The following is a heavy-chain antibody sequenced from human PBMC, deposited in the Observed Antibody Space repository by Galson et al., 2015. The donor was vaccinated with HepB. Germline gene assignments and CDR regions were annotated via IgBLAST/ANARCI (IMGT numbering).Heavy chain of an antibody. J-gene: IGHJ4*02. CDR3: ARFRSIVVVPAAILGWFDY. Sequence: SETLSLTCAVYGGSFSGYYWSWIRQPPGKGLEWIGEINHSGSTNYNPSLKSRVTISVDTSKNQFSLKLSSVTAADTAVYYCARFRSIVVVPAAILGWFDYWGQGTLVTVSS. CDR1: GGSFSGYY. D-gene: IGHD2-2*02. V-gene: IGHV4-34*01. CDR2: INHSGST.